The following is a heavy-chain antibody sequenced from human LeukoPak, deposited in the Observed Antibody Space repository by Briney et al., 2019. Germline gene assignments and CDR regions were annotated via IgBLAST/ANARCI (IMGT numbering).Heavy chain of an antibody. CDR1: GFTFSSYT. Sequence: GRSLRLSCAASGFTFSSYTMHWVRQAPGKGLEWVAVISYDGSNKYYADSVKGRFTISRDNSNNTLYLQMNSLRAEDTAVYYCARGPGSFRRDYFDYWGQGTLVTVST. CDR2: ISYDGSNK. V-gene: IGHV3-30-3*01. CDR3: ARGPGSFRRDYFDY. D-gene: IGHD6-13*01. J-gene: IGHJ4*02.